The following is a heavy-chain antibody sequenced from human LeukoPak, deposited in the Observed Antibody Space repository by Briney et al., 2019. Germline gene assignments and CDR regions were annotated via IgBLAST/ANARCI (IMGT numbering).Heavy chain of an antibody. J-gene: IGHJ4*02. V-gene: IGHV3-30*02. CDR2: IRYDGSNK. D-gene: IGHD2-2*02. CDR3: AKDPPDWRVVVPAAILYYFDY. Sequence: PGGSLRLSCAASGFTFSSYGMHWVRQAPGKGLEWVAFIRYDGSNKYYADSVKGRFTISRDNSKNTLYLQMNSLRAEDTAVYYCAKDPPDWRVVVPAAILYYFDYWGQGTLVTVSS. CDR1: GFTFSSYG.